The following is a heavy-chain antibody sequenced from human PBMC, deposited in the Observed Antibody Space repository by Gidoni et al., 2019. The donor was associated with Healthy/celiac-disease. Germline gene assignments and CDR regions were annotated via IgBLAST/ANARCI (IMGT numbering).Heavy chain of an antibody. CDR1: CGSISSYY. D-gene: IGHD3-10*01. J-gene: IGHJ3*02. CDR2: INYSGST. Sequence: QVQLQESGPGLVKPSETLSLTCTVSCGSISSYYWSWIRQPPGKGLEWIGYINYSGSTNYNPSLKSRVTISVDTSKNQFSLKLTSVTAADTAVYYCARVLLGTMVRGNSGVFDIWGQGTMVTVSS. V-gene: IGHV4-59*01. CDR3: ARVLLGTMVRGNSGVFDI.